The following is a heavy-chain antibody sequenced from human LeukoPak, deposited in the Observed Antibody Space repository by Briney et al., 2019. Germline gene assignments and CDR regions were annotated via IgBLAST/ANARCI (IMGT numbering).Heavy chain of an antibody. CDR1: GFTFSSYA. V-gene: IGHV3-30*04. J-gene: IGHJ5*02. Sequence: PGRSLRLSCAASGFTFSSYAMHWVRQAPGKGLEWVAVISYDGSNKNYADSVKGRFTISRDNSKNTLYLQMNSLRAEDTAVYYCTNLNWDVDRTMEGGSWGQGTLVTVSS. CDR2: ISYDGSNK. CDR3: TNLNWDVDRTMEGGS. D-gene: IGHD5-18*01.